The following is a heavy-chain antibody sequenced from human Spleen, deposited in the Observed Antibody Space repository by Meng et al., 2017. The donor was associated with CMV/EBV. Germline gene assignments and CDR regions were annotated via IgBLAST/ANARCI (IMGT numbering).Heavy chain of an antibody. D-gene: IGHD3-3*01. Sequence: GFTFSSYAMSWVRQAPGKGLEWVSVIYSGGSSTYYADSVKGRFTISRDNSKNTLYLQMNSLRAEDTAVYYCAKSQADFWSGYSPFDYWGQGTLVTVSS. J-gene: IGHJ4*02. CDR2: IYSGGSST. CDR3: AKSQADFWSGYSPFDY. CDR1: GFTFSSYA. V-gene: IGHV3-23*03.